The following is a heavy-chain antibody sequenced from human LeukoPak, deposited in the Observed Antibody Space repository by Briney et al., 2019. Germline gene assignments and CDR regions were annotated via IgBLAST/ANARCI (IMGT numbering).Heavy chain of an antibody. CDR2: ISSSGSTI. D-gene: IGHD3-16*01. Sequence: PGGSLRLSCAASGFTFSSYEMNWVRQAPGKGLEWVSYISSSGSTIYYADSVKGRFTISRDNAKNSLHLQMNSLRAEDTAVYYCARDPPSRGTRCFDYWGQGILVTVSS. CDR3: ARDPPSRGTRCFDY. J-gene: IGHJ4*02. V-gene: IGHV3-48*03. CDR1: GFTFSSYE.